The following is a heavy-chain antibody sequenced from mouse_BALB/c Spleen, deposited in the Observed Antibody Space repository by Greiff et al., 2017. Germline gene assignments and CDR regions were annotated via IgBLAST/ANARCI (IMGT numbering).Heavy chain of an antibody. CDR3: AMFYYYGSYWYFDV. J-gene: IGHJ1*01. V-gene: IGHV3-2*02. CDR1: GYSITSDYA. D-gene: IGHD1-1*01. CDR2: ISYSGST. Sequence: VQLKQSGPGLVKPSQSLSLTCTVTGYSITSDYAWNWLRQFPGNKLEWMGYISYSGSTSYNPSLKSRISITRDTSKNQFFLQLNSVTTEDTATYYCAMFYYYGSYWYFDVWGAGTTVTVSS.